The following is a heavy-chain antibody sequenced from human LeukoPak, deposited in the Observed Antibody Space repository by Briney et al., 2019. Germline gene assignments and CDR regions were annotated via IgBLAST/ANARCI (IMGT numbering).Heavy chain of an antibody. CDR2: INSGGSII. CDR3: ASEGYGGNSDAFDS. V-gene: IGHV3-48*04. J-gene: IGHJ3*02. Sequence: GGSLRLSCAGSGFTFSNYNMNWVRQTPGKGLEWVSYINSGGSIIYYTDSVKGRFTISRDDAKNSLYLQMNSLRAEDTAVYYCASEGYGGNSDAFDSWGQGTMVTVSS. D-gene: IGHD4-23*01. CDR1: GFTFSNYN.